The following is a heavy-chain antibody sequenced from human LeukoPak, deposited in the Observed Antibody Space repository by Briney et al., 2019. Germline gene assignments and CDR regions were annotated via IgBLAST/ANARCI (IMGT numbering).Heavy chain of an antibody. J-gene: IGHJ4*02. CDR2: FHTDGGT. Sequence: GGSLRLSCAASGFTFSSYDMHWVRQAPGKALEWVSAFHTDGGTYYLDSVKGRFTISREDAKNSLYLQMNTLRAGDTAVYYCARGSGPGVTTIDSWGQGTLVIVSS. D-gene: IGHD4-17*01. CDR3: ARGSGPGVTTIDS. V-gene: IGHV3-13*01. CDR1: GFTFSSYD.